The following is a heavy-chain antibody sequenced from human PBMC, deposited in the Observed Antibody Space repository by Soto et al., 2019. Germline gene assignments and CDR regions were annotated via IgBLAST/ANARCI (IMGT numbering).Heavy chain of an antibody. D-gene: IGHD6-6*01. Sequence: QMQLVQSGAEARKPGASVKVSCKTSGYTFTGYYLNWVRQAPGRGLEWVGWINPNTGDTNNAQKFQGRVIMTTDTSISKGYMELSGLKSDDTAVYYCVTGDHLVRWGQGTRVTVSS. CDR2: INPNTGDT. CDR3: VTGDHLVR. J-gene: IGHJ4*02. V-gene: IGHV1-2*02. CDR1: GYTFTGYY.